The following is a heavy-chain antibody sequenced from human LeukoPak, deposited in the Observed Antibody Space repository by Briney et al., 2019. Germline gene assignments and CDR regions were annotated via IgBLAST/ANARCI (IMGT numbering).Heavy chain of an antibody. CDR1: GGSLSSGSYY. CDR2: IYYSGST. D-gene: IGHD4-17*01. J-gene: IGHJ4*02. Sequence: SETLSLTCTVSGGSLSSGSYYWSWIRQPPGRGLEWIGYIYYSGSTNYNPSLKSRVTISVDTTKNQFSLKLSSVTAADTAVYYCARVHGDYEFFDYWGRGTLVTVSS. V-gene: IGHV4-61*01. CDR3: ARVHGDYEFFDY.